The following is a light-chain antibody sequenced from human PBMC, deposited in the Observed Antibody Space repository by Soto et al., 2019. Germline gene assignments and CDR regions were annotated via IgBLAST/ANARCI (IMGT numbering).Light chain of an antibody. V-gene: IGKV3-11*01. CDR1: QSVSSY. CDR2: DAS. Sequence: EIVMTQTQATLSVSPGERATLSCRASQSVSSYLAWYQQKPGQAPRLLIYDASNRATGIPARFSGSGSGTDFTLTISSLEPEDFAVYYCQQRSNWPPITFGQGTLLEIK. CDR3: QQRSNWPPIT. J-gene: IGKJ5*01.